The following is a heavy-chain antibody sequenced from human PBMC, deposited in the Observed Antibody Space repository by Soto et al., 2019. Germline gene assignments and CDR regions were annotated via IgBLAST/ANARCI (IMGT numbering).Heavy chain of an antibody. CDR3: ATNENGYYYGSPGNWFDP. CDR2: IYYSGST. Sequence: QLQLQESGPGLVKPSETLSLTCTVSGGSISSSSYYWGWIRQPPGKGLEWIGSIYYSGSTYYNPSLKSRVTISVDTSKNQFSLKLRSLTAADTAVYYCATNENGYYYGSPGNWFDPWGQGTLVTVSS. V-gene: IGHV4-39*01. D-gene: IGHD3-10*01. J-gene: IGHJ5*02. CDR1: GGSISSSSYY.